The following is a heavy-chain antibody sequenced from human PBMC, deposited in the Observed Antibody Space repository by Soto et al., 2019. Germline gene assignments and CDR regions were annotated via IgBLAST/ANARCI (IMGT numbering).Heavy chain of an antibody. Sequence: SETLSLTCAVSGDSISGNNWWSWVRQSPGKGLEWIGEIYHTGKATYNPSLRSRVTTSVDTSKNQFSLRLTSVTAADTAVYYCARVRDWFDSWGPGTLVTVSS. J-gene: IGHJ5*01. V-gene: IGHV4-4*02. CDR2: IYHTGKA. CDR3: ARVRDWFDS. CDR1: GDSISGNNW.